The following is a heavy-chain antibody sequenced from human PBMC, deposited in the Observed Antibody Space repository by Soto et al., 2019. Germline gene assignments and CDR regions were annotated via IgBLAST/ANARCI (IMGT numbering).Heavy chain of an antibody. CDR3: ARGPMYYYGSGNFY. V-gene: IGHV3-23*01. CDR2: ISGSGGST. J-gene: IGHJ4*02. D-gene: IGHD3-10*01. CDR1: GFTFSSYA. Sequence: AGGSLRLSCAASGFTFSSYAMSWVRQAPGKGLEWVSAISGSGGSTYYADSVKGRFTISRDNSKNTLYLQMNSLRAEDTAVYYCARGPMYYYGSGNFYWGQGTLVTVSS.